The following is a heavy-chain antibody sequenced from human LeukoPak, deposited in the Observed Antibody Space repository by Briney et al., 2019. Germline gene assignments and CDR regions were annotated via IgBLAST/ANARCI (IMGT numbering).Heavy chain of an antibody. CDR2: INPNSGGT. CDR3: ARDGGYGVDY. Sequence: GASVKVSCKASGYTFTGYYMHWVRQAPGQGLEWMGWINPNSGGTNYAQKFQGRVTMTRNTSISTAYMELSSLRSEDTAVYYCARDGGYGVDYWGQGTLVTVSS. V-gene: IGHV1-2*02. CDR1: GYTFTGYY. J-gene: IGHJ4*02. D-gene: IGHD5-12*01.